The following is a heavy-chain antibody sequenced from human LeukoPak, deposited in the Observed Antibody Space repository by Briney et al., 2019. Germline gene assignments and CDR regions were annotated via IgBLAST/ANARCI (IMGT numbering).Heavy chain of an antibody. Sequence: GGSLRLSCAASGFTFSSYAMAWVRQAPGKGLEWVSVSNEGGDTTNYAASVKGRFTISRDSSKNTLYLRMSSLRAEDTALYYCVKADSRSLNLFDPWGQGTLVTVSS. CDR1: GFTFSSYA. CDR3: VKADSRSLNLFDP. CDR2: SNEGGDTT. D-gene: IGHD2-21*01. V-gene: IGHV3-23*01. J-gene: IGHJ5*02.